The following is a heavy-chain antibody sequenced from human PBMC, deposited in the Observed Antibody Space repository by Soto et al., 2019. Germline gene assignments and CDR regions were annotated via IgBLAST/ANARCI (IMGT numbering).Heavy chain of an antibody. J-gene: IGHJ6*02. D-gene: IGHD5-18*01. CDR3: ASDPLGGYRFGQGYYYYGMDV. CDR2: ISSSSSTI. CDR1: GFTFSSYS. Sequence: GGSLRLSCAASGFTFSSYSMNWVRQAPGKGLEWVSYISSSSSTIYYADSVKGRFTISRDNAKNSLYLQMNSLRDEDTAVYYCASDPLGGYRFGQGYYYYGMDVWGQGTTVTVSS. V-gene: IGHV3-48*02.